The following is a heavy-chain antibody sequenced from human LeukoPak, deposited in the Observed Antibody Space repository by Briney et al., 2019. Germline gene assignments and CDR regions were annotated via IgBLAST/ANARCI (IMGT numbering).Heavy chain of an antibody. J-gene: IGHJ4*02. CDR3: AKEGIKWESSIPYVDYFDY. D-gene: IGHD1-26*01. Sequence: GGSLRLSCAASGFTFSSYGMNWVRQAPGKGLEWLSYLSNTNMIHYAESVKGRFTISRDNAKNSLYLQMDGLRAEDTAVYYCAKEGIKWESSIPYVDYFDYRGQGTLVTVSS. CDR2: LSNTNMI. CDR1: GFTFSSYG. V-gene: IGHV3-48*01.